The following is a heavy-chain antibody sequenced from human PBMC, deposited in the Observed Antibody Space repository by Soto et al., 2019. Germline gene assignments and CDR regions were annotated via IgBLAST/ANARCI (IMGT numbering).Heavy chain of an antibody. D-gene: IGHD3-10*01. CDR3: ARRGSGRYYNRSYSYGLDV. Sequence: SETLSLTCAVYGGSFSGYYWSWIRQPPGKGLEWIGAINHSGSTNYNPSLKSRVTISVDTSKNQFSLKLSSVTAADTAVYYCARRGSGRYYNRSYSYGLDVWGPGTTVTVSS. J-gene: IGHJ6*02. CDR2: INHSGST. CDR1: GGSFSGYY. V-gene: IGHV4-34*01.